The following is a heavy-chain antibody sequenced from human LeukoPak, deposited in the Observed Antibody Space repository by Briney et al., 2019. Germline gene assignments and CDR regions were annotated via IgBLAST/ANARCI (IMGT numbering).Heavy chain of an antibody. J-gene: IGHJ6*03. Sequence: GGSLRLSCAASGFTFSSYGMHWVRQAPGKGLEWVAFIRYDGSNKYYADSVKGRFTISRDNSKNTLYLQMNSLRAEDTAVYYCAKDRIAAAVHYYYYYMDVWGKGTTVTVSS. CDR1: GFTFSSYG. CDR2: IRYDGSNK. V-gene: IGHV3-30*02. CDR3: AKDRIAAAVHYYYYYMDV. D-gene: IGHD6-13*01.